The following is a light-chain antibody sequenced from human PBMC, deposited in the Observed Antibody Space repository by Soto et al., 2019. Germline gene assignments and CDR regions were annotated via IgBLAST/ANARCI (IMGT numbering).Light chain of an antibody. CDR1: SSDVGGYKY. CDR3: NSFTSSTTYV. V-gene: IGLV2-14*01. Sequence: QSVLTQPTSVSGSPGQSITISCTGTSSDVGGYKYVSGYQQHPCKVPKLMIYDVSNRPSGVSNRFSGSKSGNTASLTISGLQAEDEADYYCNSFTSSTTYVFGTGTKVTVL. J-gene: IGLJ1*01. CDR2: DVS.